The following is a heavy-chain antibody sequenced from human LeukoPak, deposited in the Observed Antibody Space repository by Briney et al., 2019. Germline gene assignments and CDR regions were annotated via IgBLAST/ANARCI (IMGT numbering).Heavy chain of an antibody. Sequence: SQTLSLTCTVSGGSISSGGYYWSWIRQHPGKGLEWIGYIYYSGSTNYNPSLKSRVTISVDTSKNQFSLKLSSVTAADTAVYYCARAELEYCSGGSCYVDYFDYWGQGTLVTVSS. CDR2: IYYSGST. J-gene: IGHJ4*02. V-gene: IGHV4-61*08. CDR3: ARAELEYCSGGSCYVDYFDY. CDR1: GGSISSGGYY. D-gene: IGHD2-15*01.